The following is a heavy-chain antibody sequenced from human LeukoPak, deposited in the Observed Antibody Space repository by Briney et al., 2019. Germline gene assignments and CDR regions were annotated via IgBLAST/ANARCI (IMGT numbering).Heavy chain of an antibody. CDR1: GFTFSSYA. D-gene: IGHD6-19*01. J-gene: IGHJ2*01. Sequence: PGGSLRLSCAASGFTFSSYAMSWVRQAPGKGLERVSAISGSGGSTYYADSVKGRFTISRDNSKNTLYLQMNSLRAEDTAVYYCAKDVRSSGSLYWYFDLWGRGTLVTVSS. V-gene: IGHV3-23*01. CDR2: ISGSGGST. CDR3: AKDVRSSGSLYWYFDL.